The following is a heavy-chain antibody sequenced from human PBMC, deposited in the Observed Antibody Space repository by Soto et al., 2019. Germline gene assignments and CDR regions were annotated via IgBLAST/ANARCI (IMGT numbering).Heavy chain of an antibody. CDR3: ARGHGTHYYDSSGYRDAFDI. D-gene: IGHD3-22*01. CDR1: GVTFDDYG. V-gene: IGHV3-20*04. CDR2: INWNGGST. J-gene: IGHJ3*02. Sequence: GGSLTLSCAASGVTFDDYGMSWVRQAPGKGLEWVSGINWNGGSTGYADSVKGRFTISRDNAKNSLYLQMNSLRAEDTALYYCARGHGTHYYDSSGYRDAFDIWGQGTMVTVS.